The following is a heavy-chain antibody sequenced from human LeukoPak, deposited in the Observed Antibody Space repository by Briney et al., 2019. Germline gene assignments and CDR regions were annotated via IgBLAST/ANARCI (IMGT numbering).Heavy chain of an antibody. CDR2: INADGNTT. Sequence: PGGSLRLSCAASGFTFSSYAMSWVRQAPGKGLVWVSRINADGNTTNYADSVKGRFTISRDNAKNTLYQQMNSLRAEDTAVYYCARRGSSRELDYWGQGTLVTVSS. V-gene: IGHV3-74*01. CDR1: GFTFSSYA. D-gene: IGHD5-18*01. J-gene: IGHJ4*02. CDR3: ARRGSSRELDY.